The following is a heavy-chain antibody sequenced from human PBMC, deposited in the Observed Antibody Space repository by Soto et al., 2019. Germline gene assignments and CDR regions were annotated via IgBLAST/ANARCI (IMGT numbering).Heavy chain of an antibody. V-gene: IGHV4-38-2*01. CDR1: GCRISGKYR. J-gene: IGHJ4*02. CDR2: TYPSGST. Sequence: PSCTISLTCVASGCRISGKYRYRWARQHSENGLEWIGSTYPSGSTFYSPSLKSRVTISVDTSKNEFSLELTSVTAADTAVYYCARFPPVRYFDSSGQSALVTLYS. CDR3: ARFPPVRYFDS. D-gene: IGHD3-16*02.